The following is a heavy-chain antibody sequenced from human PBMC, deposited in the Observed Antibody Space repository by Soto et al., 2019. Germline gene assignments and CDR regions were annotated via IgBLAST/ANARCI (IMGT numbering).Heavy chain of an antibody. Sequence: SETLSLTCTVSGDSISSADHYWSWIRQTPGKGLEWIGHIFYSGTTYYNPSLKSRLTISVDTSKNHFSLRLTSVTAADTAVYYCARDLWVEPELYYYGMDVWGQGTTVTVSS. D-gene: IGHD1-1*01. CDR3: ARDLWVEPELYYYGMDV. CDR1: GDSISSADHY. V-gene: IGHV4-30-4*01. CDR2: IFYSGTT. J-gene: IGHJ6*02.